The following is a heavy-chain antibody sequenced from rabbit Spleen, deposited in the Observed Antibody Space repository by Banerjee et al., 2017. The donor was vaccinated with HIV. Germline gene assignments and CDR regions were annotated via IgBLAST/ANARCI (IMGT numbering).Heavy chain of an antibody. V-gene: IGHV1S40*01. CDR2: IGAGGSGRT. Sequence: QSLEESGGDLVKPGASLTLTCTASGFSFSSYYYMCWVRQAPGKGLEWIACIGAGGSGRTYYASWAKGRFTISKTSSTTVTLQMTSLTAADTATYFCARDPYAGTSFSTYGMDLWGQGTLVTVS. D-gene: IGHD8-1*01. J-gene: IGHJ6*01. CDR1: GFSFSSYYY. CDR3: ARDPYAGTSFSTYGMDL.